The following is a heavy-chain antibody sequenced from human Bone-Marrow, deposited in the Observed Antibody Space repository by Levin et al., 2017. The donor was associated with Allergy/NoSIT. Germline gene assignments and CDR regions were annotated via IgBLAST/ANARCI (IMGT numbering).Heavy chain of an antibody. CDR3: ARALHRRGDWYFDL. CDR1: GFVVNDNF. CDR2: IYSGGST. Sequence: LSLTCAASGFVVNDNFMSWVRQPPGKGLDWLSIIYSGGSTFYADSVTGRFTISRDSSKNTLHLQLNSLTVEDTALYYCARALHRRGDWYFDLWGRGTLVTVSS. D-gene: IGHD3-16*01. J-gene: IGHJ2*01. V-gene: IGHV3-53*01.